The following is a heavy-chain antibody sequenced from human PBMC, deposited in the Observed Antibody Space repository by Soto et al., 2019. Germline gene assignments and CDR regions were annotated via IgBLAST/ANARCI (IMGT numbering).Heavy chain of an antibody. CDR3: AKENSSSWLNYYYYYGMDV. CDR2: ISWNSGSI. Sequence: GGSLRLSCAASGFTFDDYAMHWVRQAPGKGLEWVSGISWNSGSIGYADSVKGRFTISRDNAKNSLYLQMNSLRAGDTALYYCAKENSSSWLNYYYYYGMDVWGQGTTVTVSS. CDR1: GFTFDDYA. D-gene: IGHD6-13*01. J-gene: IGHJ6*02. V-gene: IGHV3-9*01.